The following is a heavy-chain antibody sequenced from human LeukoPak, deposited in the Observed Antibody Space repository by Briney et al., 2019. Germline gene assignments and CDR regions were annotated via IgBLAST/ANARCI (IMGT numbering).Heavy chain of an antibody. CDR3: ARELPFDY. V-gene: IGHV3-74*01. Sequence: GGSLRLSCVASGFTFSNAWMSWVRQAPGKGLVWVSRIKSDGSRTDYADSVKGRFTISRDNAKNTLYLQMNSLRAEDTAVYYCARELPFDYWGQGTLVTVSS. CDR2: IKSDGSRT. D-gene: IGHD2-15*01. CDR1: GFTFSNAW. J-gene: IGHJ4*02.